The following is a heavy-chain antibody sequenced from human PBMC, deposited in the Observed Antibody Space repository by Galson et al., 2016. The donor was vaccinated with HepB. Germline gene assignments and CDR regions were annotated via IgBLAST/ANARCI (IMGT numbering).Heavy chain of an antibody. J-gene: IGHJ4*02. CDR3: ARAQSVAGSGIYFNY. V-gene: IGHV4-4*02. Sequence: TLSLTCAVSGGSISSYSWWSWVRQPPGQGLEWIGEIYHTGTTNYNPSLKSRVTISVDKSKNQFSLKLSSVTAADTAVYYCARAQSVAGSGIYFNYWGQGSLVTVSS. CDR1: GGSISSYSW. D-gene: IGHD6-19*01. CDR2: IYHTGTT.